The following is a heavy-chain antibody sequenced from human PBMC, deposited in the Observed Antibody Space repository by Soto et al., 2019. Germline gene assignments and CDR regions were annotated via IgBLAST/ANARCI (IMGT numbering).Heavy chain of an antibody. V-gene: IGHV4-30-2*01. Sequence: QLQLQESGSGLVKPSQTLSLTCAVSGGSISSASYSWSWIRQPPGKGLEWIGYFYHSGGTYDNPSLKSRVTISTERSKNQFSLNLASVTAADTAVYYCAALDDYGVFNHWGQGALVTVSS. CDR1: GGSISSASYS. J-gene: IGHJ4*02. CDR2: FYHSGGT. D-gene: IGHD4-17*01. CDR3: AALDDYGVFNH.